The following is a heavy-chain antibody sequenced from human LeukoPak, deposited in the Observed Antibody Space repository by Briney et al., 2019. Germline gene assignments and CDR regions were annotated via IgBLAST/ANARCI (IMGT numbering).Heavy chain of an antibody. CDR2: IRNDGGSI. CDR3: ARGGDYGDYQGT. J-gene: IGHJ5*02. D-gene: IGHD4-17*01. V-gene: IGHV3-48*01. CDR1: GFTFSHYN. Sequence: PGGSLRLSCAASGFTFSHYNMNWVRQAPGEGLAWISYIRNDGGSIYYAHSVRGRFTISRDNAKSSLYLQMNSLGAEDTAVYYCARGGDYGDYQGTWGQGTLVTVSS.